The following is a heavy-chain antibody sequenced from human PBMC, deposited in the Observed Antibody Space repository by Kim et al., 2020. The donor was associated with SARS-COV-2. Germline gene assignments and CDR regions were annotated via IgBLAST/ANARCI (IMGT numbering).Heavy chain of an antibody. D-gene: IGHD4-17*01. CDR2: INHSGST. J-gene: IGHJ4*02. Sequence: SETLSLTCAVYGGSFSGYYWSWIRQPPGKGLEWIGEINHSGSTNYNPSLKSRVTISVDTSKNQFSLKLSSVTAADTAVYYCARGRRTSTVTTNYFDYWGQGTLVTVSS. CDR3: ARGRRTSTVTTNYFDY. CDR1: GGSFSGYY. V-gene: IGHV4-34*01.